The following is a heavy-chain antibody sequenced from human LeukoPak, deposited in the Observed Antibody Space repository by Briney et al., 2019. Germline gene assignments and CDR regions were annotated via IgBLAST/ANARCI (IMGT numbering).Heavy chain of an antibody. J-gene: IGHJ6*03. V-gene: IGHV1-8*03. CDR2: MNPNSGNT. CDR1: GYTFTSYD. Sequence: ASVKVSCKASGYTFTSYDINWVRQATGQGLEWMGWMNPNSGNTGYAQKFQGRVTITRNTSISTAYMELSSLRSEDTAVYHCARDIVPAAGNRYYYYYYMDVWGKGTTVTISS. D-gene: IGHD2-2*01. CDR3: ARDIVPAAGNRYYYYYYMDV.